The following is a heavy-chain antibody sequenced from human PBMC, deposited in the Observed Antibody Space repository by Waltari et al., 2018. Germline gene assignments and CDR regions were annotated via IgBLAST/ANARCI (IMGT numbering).Heavy chain of an antibody. D-gene: IGHD2-21*02. CDR1: GGSISTTTYY. CDR2: TSYSGGT. Sequence: QLQLQESGPGLVKPSETLSLTCPVSGGSISTTTYYWGWIRRPPGKGLEWIGSTSYSGGTSYNPSLNSRVTMSVDTSKNQFSLKLNSVTAADTAVYYCARQATDTYYYYYMDVWGKGTTVTVSS. V-gene: IGHV4-39*01. J-gene: IGHJ6*03. CDR3: ARQATDTYYYYYMDV.